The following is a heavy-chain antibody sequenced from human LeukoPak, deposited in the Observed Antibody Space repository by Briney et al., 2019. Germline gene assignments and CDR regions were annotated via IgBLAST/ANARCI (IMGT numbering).Heavy chain of an antibody. J-gene: IGHJ4*02. V-gene: IGHV1-2*02. CDR2: INPNSGGT. D-gene: IGHD1-20*01. CDR1: GYTFTGYY. CDR3: ARKYNWNRRSSDY. Sequence: GASVTVSCKASGYTFTGYYMHWVRQAPGQGLEWMGWINPNSGGTDYAQKFQGRVTMTRDTSISTAYMELSRLRSDDTAVYYCARKYNWNRRSSDYWGQGTLVTVSS.